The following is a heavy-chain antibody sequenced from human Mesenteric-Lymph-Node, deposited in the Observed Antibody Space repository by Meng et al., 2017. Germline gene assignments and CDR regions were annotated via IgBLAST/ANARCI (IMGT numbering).Heavy chain of an antibody. D-gene: IGHD2-15*01. V-gene: IGHV2-5*01. J-gene: IGHJ5*02. CDR2: IYWNDDK. CDR1: GFSLSTSGVG. Sequence: LKGSGPTLVKTTQTLTLTCTLSGFSLSTSGVGVGWIRQPPGKALEWLALIYWNDDKRYSPSLKSRLTITKDTSKNQVVLTMTNMDPVDTATYYCARSTYCSGGSCYGNWFDPWGQGTLVTVSS. CDR3: ARSTYCSGGSCYGNWFDP.